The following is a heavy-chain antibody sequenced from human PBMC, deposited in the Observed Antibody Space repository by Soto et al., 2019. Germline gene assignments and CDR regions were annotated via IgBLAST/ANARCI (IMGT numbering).Heavy chain of an antibody. V-gene: IGHV1-3*01. CDR3: ASSPLGVGATTIPIFDY. D-gene: IGHD1-26*01. CDR1: GYTFTSYA. J-gene: IGHJ4*02. Sequence: ASVKVSCKASGYTFTSYAMHWVRQAPGQRLEWMGWINAGNGNTKYSQKFQDRVTITRDTSASTAYMELSSLRSEDTAVYYCASSPLGVGATTIPIFDYWGQGTLVTVSS. CDR2: INAGNGNT.